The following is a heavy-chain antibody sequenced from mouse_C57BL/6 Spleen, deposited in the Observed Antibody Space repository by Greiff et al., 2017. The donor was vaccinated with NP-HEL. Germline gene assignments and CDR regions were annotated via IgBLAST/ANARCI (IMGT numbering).Heavy chain of an antibody. Sequence: DVMLVESGGGLVKPGGSLKLSCAASGFTFSSYAMSWVRQTPEKRLEWVATISDGGSYTYYPDNVKGRFTISRDNAKNNLYLQMSHLKSEDTAMYYCARDRNDYDAMDYWGQGTSVTVSS. V-gene: IGHV5-4*01. CDR3: ARDRNDYDAMDY. CDR1: GFTFSSYA. CDR2: ISDGGSYT. J-gene: IGHJ4*01.